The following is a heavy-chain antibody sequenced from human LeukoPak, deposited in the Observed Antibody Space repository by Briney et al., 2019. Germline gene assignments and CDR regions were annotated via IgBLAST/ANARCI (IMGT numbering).Heavy chain of an antibody. CDR2: IYHTGNT. Sequence: SETLSLTCTVSGYSISNGFYWGWIRQPPGKGLEWFGSIYHTGNTYYNPSLKSRVTISVDKSKNQFSLKLRSVTAADTAVYYCARDPRIAAASYFDFWGQGTLVTVSS. CDR1: GYSISNGFY. D-gene: IGHD6-13*01. V-gene: IGHV4-38-2*02. J-gene: IGHJ4*02. CDR3: ARDPRIAAASYFDF.